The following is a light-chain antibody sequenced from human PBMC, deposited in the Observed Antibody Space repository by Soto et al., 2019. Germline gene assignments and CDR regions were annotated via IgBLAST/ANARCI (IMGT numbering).Light chain of an antibody. CDR3: QQYNIFPRT. Sequence: DIHITKYPATLSASLGHTVTTTWGSIQSISSGLAWYQQKPGQAPKLPIHKASSLESGVPSRFSASGSPTEFTLTISSLQPDDFATCYCQQYNIFPRTFGQGTRV. J-gene: IGKJ1*01. CDR1: QSISSG. V-gene: IGKV1-5*03. CDR2: KAS.